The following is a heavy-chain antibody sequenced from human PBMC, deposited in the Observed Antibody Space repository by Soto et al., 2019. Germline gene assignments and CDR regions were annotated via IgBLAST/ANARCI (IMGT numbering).Heavy chain of an antibody. Sequence: EVQVLESGGGLVQPGGSLRLSCAASGFTLGTYVMSWVRQAPGKGLEWVSGIDSGGGGTYYADSVKGRFTISRDNSKNTLSLQLNGLRAEDTAVFYCAKGPEQLVHGVFDYWGQGTLVNVSS. D-gene: IGHD6-6*01. CDR1: GFTLGTYV. J-gene: IGHJ4*02. CDR2: IDSGGGGT. V-gene: IGHV3-23*01. CDR3: AKGPEQLVHGVFDY.